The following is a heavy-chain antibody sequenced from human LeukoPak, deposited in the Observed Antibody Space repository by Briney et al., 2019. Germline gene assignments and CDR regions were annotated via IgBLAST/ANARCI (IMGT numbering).Heavy chain of an antibody. J-gene: IGHJ4*02. V-gene: IGHV1-69*13. D-gene: IGHD3-10*01. CDR3: ATAWGVAGFDY. Sequence: ASVTVSCKASGGTFSSYAISWVRQAPGQGVEWMGGIIPIFGTANYAQKFQGRVTITADESTSTAYMELSSLRSEDTAVYYCATAWGVAGFDYWGQGTLVTVSS. CDR2: IIPIFGTA. CDR1: GGTFSSYA.